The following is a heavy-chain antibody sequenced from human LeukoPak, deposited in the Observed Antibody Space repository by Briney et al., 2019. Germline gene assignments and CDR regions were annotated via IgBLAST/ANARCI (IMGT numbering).Heavy chain of an antibody. V-gene: IGHV3-11*03. Sequence: PGGSLRLSCAASGFTFSTYAMSWVRQAPGKGLEWVSYISSSSDTDYADSVKGRFTISRDNAKNSLYLQINSLRADDTAVYYCATSYGGNSDRSPYGFDYWGQGTLVTVSS. CDR1: GFTFSTYA. CDR3: ATSYGGNSDRSPYGFDY. J-gene: IGHJ4*02. CDR2: ISSSSDT. D-gene: IGHD4-23*01.